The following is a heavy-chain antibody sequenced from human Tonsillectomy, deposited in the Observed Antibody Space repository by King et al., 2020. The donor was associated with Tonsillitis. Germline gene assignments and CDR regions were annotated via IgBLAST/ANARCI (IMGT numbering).Heavy chain of an antibody. Sequence: QLQESGPGLVKPSQTLSLTCTVSGGSISSGDYYWSWIRQPPGKGLEWIGYIYYSGSTYYNPSLQSRVTISVDTSKNQFSLKLSAVTAAEPAVYYCARAVRSLVYGMDVWGQGTTVTVSS. D-gene: IGHD6-6*01. CDR2: IYYSGST. CDR1: GGSISSGDYY. J-gene: IGHJ6*02. V-gene: IGHV4-30-4*01. CDR3: ARAVRSLVYGMDV.